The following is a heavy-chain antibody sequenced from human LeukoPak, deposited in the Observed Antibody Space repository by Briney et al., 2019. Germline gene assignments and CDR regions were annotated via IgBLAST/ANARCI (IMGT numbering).Heavy chain of an antibody. CDR2: ISYDGSNK. Sequence: SGRSLRLSCAASGFTFSSYGMHWVRQAPGKGLEWVAVISYDGSNKYYADSVKGRFTISRDNSKNTLYLQMNSLRVEDTAVYYCARDRYSSGYYIDYWGQGTLVTVSS. V-gene: IGHV3-30*03. CDR1: GFTFSSYG. CDR3: ARDRYSSGYYIDY. D-gene: IGHD3-22*01. J-gene: IGHJ4*02.